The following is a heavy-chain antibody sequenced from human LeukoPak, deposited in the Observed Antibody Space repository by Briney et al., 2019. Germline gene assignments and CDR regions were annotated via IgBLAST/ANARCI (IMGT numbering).Heavy chain of an antibody. CDR2: IHPGDSDT. CDR1: GYSFTSYW. D-gene: IGHD5-24*01. V-gene: IGHV5-51*01. CDR3: ATHPGGLQSGFDN. Sequence: GESLKISCKGSGYSFTSYWIGWVRQMPGKGLEYMGIIHPGDSDTRYSPSFQGQVTISVDRPSSTAYTQWSRLKASDTAMYYCATHPGGLQSGFDNWGQGTLVTVSS. J-gene: IGHJ4*02.